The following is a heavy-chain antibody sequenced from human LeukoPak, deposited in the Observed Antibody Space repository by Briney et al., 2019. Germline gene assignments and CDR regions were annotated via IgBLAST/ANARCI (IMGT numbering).Heavy chain of an antibody. CDR2: IYYSGST. CDR1: GGSVSSSSYY. V-gene: IGHV4-39*01. CDR3: ARQGESSGWPTLFEY. Sequence: KPSETLTLTCTVSGGSVSSSSYYWGRIRQPPGKGLEWIGNIYYSGSTSYNPSLKSRVTISVDTSKNLFSLNLRSVIAADTAVYYCARQGESSGWPTLFEYWGQGTLVTVSP. D-gene: IGHD6-19*01. J-gene: IGHJ4*02.